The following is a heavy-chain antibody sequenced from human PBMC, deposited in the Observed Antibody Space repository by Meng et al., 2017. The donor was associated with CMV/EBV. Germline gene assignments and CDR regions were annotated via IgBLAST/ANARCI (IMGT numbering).Heavy chain of an antibody. J-gene: IGHJ6*02. D-gene: IGHD2-2*01. V-gene: IGHV4-34*01. CDR3: ARAPIYCSSTSCYGEGGMDV. CDR2: INHSGST. Sequence: SETLSITCAVYGGSFSGYYWSWIRQPPGKGLEWIGEINHSGSTNYNPSLKSRVTISVDTPKNQFSLKLSSVTAADTAVYYCARAPIYCSSTSCYGEGGMDVWGQGTTVTVSS. CDR1: GGSFSGYY.